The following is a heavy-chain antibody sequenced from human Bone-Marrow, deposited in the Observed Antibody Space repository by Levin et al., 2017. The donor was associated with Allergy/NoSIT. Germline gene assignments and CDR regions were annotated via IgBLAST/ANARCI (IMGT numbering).Heavy chain of an antibody. D-gene: IGHD1-7*01. Sequence: GESLKISCTASGYTFTSYGISWVRQAPGQGLEWMGWINGYNGDTYYAQNVQDRATMTTDRSTKTAYMELRTLRFDDTAVDYCARDMRELNWFDSWGQGTLVTVSA. CDR2: INGYNGDT. J-gene: IGHJ5*01. CDR1: GYTFTSYG. V-gene: IGHV1-18*01. CDR3: ARDMRELNWFDS.